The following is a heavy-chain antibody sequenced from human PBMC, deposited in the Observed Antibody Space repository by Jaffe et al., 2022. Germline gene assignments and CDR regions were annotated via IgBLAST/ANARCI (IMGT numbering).Heavy chain of an antibody. D-gene: IGHD4-17*01. Sequence: QVQLVQSGAEVKKPGASVKVSCKASGYTFTGYYMHWVRQAPGQGLEWMGRINPNSGGTNYAQKFQGRVTMTRDTSISTAYMELSRLRSDDTAVYYCARDLGDRDLNDYGDYCDYWGQGTLVTVSS. V-gene: IGHV1-2*06. J-gene: IGHJ4*02. CDR2: INPNSGGT. CDR1: GYTFTGYY. CDR3: ARDLGDRDLNDYGDYCDY.